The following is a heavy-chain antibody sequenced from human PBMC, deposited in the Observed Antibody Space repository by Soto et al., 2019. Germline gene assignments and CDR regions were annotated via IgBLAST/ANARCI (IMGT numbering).Heavy chain of an antibody. CDR2: VSHDGRNT. Sequence: PGGSLRLSCAASGFTFSDYSMHWVRQATGKGLEWVAVVSHDGRNTHYADSVKGRFTISRDSSKNTVSLEMTSLRAEDTAVYYCAKGGRQWLVTSDFNYWGQGALVTVSS. J-gene: IGHJ4*02. CDR1: GFTFSDYS. V-gene: IGHV3-30*18. D-gene: IGHD6-19*01. CDR3: AKGGRQWLVTSDFNY.